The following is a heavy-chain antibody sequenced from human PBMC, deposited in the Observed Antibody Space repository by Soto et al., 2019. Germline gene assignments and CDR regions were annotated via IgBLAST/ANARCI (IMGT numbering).Heavy chain of an antibody. Sequence: PSETLSLTCAVSGGSISSGGYSWSWIRQPPGKGLEWIGYIYHSGSTYYNPSLKSRVAISVDRSKNQFSLKLSSVTAADTAVYYCARDKRDLRFLEWSYYFDYWDQG. V-gene: IGHV4-30-2*01. D-gene: IGHD3-3*01. CDR1: GGSISSGGYS. J-gene: IGHJ4*02. CDR3: ARDKRDLRFLEWSYYFDY. CDR2: IYHSGST.